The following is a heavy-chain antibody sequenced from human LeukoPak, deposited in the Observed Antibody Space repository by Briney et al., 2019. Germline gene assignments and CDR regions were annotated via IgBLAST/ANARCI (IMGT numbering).Heavy chain of an antibody. D-gene: IGHD5-24*01. Sequence: PSETLSLTCTVSGGSISSTNYYWGWIRQPPGKGLEWIGSIYYSGSTYYNPSLKSRVTISVDTSKNQFSLKLSSVTAADTAVYYCARVNRDGYNSYYYYYMDVWGKGTTVTVSS. CDR1: GGSISSTNYY. CDR3: ARVNRDGYNSYYYYYMDV. CDR2: IYYSGST. V-gene: IGHV4-39*01. J-gene: IGHJ6*03.